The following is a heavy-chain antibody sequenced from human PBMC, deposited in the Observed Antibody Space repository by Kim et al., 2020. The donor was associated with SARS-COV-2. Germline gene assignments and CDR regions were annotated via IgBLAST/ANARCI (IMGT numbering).Heavy chain of an antibody. CDR1: GFTFSSYA. V-gene: IGHV3-23*01. J-gene: IGHJ3*02. CDR2: ISGSGGST. D-gene: IGHD6-19*01. Sequence: GGSLRLSCAASGFTFSSYAMSWVRQAPGKGLEWVSAISGSGGSTYYADSVKGRFTISRDNSKNTLYLQMNSLRAEDTAVYYCATQDFLQYAFDIWGQGTMVTVSS. CDR3: ATQDFLQYAFDI.